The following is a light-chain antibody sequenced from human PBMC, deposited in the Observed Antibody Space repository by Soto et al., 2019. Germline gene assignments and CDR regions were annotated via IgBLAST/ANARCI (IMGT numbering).Light chain of an antibody. CDR2: GSS. V-gene: IGLV1-40*01. J-gene: IGLJ1*01. CDR1: SSNIWAGYD. CDR3: QSYDSSLSVLYV. Sequence: QSVLTQPPSVSGAPGQRVSISCTGSSSNIWAGYDVHWFQQLPGTAPKLLIYGSSNRPSGVPDRFSGSKSGTSASLAITGLQAEDEADYYCQSYDSSLSVLYVFGTGTKLTVL.